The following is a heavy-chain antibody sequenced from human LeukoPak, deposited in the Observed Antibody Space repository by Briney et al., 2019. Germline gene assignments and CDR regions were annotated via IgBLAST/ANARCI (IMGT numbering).Heavy chain of an antibody. J-gene: IGHJ4*02. CDR3: ARGRLNGNVDF. Sequence: ASAKVSCKTSGYTFTGYDINWVRQTAGQGFEWMGWMHPNSGDTGYAHNLQGRITITRDSSTATVFMELSSLRSEDTAMYYCARGRLNGNVDFWGQGTLVTVSS. CDR1: GYTFTGYD. D-gene: IGHD1-20*01. V-gene: IGHV1-8*01. CDR2: MHPNSGDT.